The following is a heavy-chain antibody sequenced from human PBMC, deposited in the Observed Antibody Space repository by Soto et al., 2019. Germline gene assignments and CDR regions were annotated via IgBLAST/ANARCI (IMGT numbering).Heavy chain of an antibody. CDR1: GFTFSSYA. Sequence: GGSLRLSCAASGFTFSSYAMSWVRQAPGKGLEWVSAISGSGGSTYYADSVKGRFTISRDNSKNTLYLQMNSLRAEDTAVYYCAKGSSPKYYYYNYMDVWGKGTTVTV. J-gene: IGHJ6*03. CDR2: ISGSGGST. D-gene: IGHD6-13*01. CDR3: AKGSSPKYYYYNYMDV. V-gene: IGHV3-23*01.